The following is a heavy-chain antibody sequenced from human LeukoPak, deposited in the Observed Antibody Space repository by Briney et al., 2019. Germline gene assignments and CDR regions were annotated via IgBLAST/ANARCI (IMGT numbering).Heavy chain of an antibody. J-gene: IGHJ4*02. V-gene: IGHV4-38-2*02. CDR2: IYHSGST. Sequence: PSETLSLTCTVSGYSISSGYYWDWIRQPPGKGLEWIGGIYHSGSTYYNPSLKSRVTMSVDTSKNQFSLKLRPVTAADTAVYYCARVYYGGNPYFDYWGQGTLVTVSS. CDR3: ARVYYGGNPYFDY. D-gene: IGHD4-23*01. CDR1: GYSISSGYY.